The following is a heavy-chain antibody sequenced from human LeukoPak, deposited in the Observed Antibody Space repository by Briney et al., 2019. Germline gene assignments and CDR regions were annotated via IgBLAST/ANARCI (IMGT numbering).Heavy chain of an antibody. V-gene: IGHV4-39*07. D-gene: IGHD2-2*01. Sequence: PSETLSLTCTVSGGSISSTVYYWGWIRQPPGKGLEWIGSVSDSGGTYYNPSLRSRVTISVDTSKNQFSLKLSSVTAADTAVYYCARAVGYAPARAHFDYWGQGTLVTVSS. CDR2: VSDSGGT. CDR1: GGSISSTVYY. J-gene: IGHJ4*02. CDR3: ARAVGYAPARAHFDY.